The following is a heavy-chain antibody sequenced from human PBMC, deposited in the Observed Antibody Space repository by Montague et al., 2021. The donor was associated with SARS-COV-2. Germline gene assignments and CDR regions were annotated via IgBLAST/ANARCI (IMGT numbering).Heavy chain of an antibody. J-gene: IGHJ3*02. CDR1: GGSISSYY. Sequence: SETLSLTCTVSGGSISSYYWSWIRQPPGQGLEWIGYIYYSGSTNYNPSLKSRVTISVDTSKNQFSLTLSSVTAADTAVYYCARGSGGMGNAFDIWGQGTMVTVSS. CDR2: IYYSGST. CDR3: ARGSGGMGNAFDI. D-gene: IGHD6-19*01. V-gene: IGHV4-59*01.